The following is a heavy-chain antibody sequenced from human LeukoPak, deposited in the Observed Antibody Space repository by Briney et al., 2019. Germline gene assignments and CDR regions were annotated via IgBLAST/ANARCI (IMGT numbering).Heavy chain of an antibody. J-gene: IGHJ5*02. V-gene: IGHV2-26*01. D-gene: IGHD3-3*01. Sequence: SGPTLVNPTETLTLTCTVSGFSLSNARMGVSWIRQPPGKALEWLAHIFSNDEKSYSTSLKSRLTISKDTSKSQVVLTMTNMDLVDTAPYYCARISTQYYDFGRGYPGWFDPWAREPWSPSPQ. CDR2: IFSNDEK. CDR3: ARISTQYYDFGRGYPGWFDP. CDR1: GFSLSNARMG.